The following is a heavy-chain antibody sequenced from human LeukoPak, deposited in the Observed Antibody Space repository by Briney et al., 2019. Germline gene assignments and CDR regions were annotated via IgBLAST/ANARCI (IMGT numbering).Heavy chain of an antibody. CDR3: AKNYYDSSGLFDY. Sequence: PGGSLRLSCAASGFTFSSYAMNWVRQAPGKGLEWVSSISSSSSYIYYADSVKGRFTISRDNAKNSLHLQMNSLRAEDTAVYYCAKNYYDSSGLFDYWGQGTLVIVSS. CDR2: ISSSSSYI. CDR1: GFTFSSYA. J-gene: IGHJ4*02. D-gene: IGHD3-22*01. V-gene: IGHV3-21*01.